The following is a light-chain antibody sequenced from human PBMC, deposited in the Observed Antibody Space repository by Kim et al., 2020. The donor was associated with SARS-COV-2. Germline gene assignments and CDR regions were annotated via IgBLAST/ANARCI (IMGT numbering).Light chain of an antibody. J-gene: IGKJ2*01. CDR1: QSVTSNY. V-gene: IGKV3-20*01. CDR2: GAS. Sequence: LSPGESATLSCRASQSVTSNYLAWYRQKPGQAPRILIYGASSRATGIPDRFSGSGSGTDFTLTITRLEPEDFAVYYCQQYGSSPGTFGQGTKLEI. CDR3: QQYGSSPGT.